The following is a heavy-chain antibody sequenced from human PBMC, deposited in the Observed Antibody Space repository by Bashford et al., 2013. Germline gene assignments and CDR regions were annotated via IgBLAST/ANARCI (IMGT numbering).Heavy chain of an antibody. Sequence: GSVETLLVVDLWILASVLLLCTGSARLQAKGVEWVAVISYDGNDEXYADXVERPIHPSPRDNSMNTLYLQMDSLRGEDTAVYYCARAVRQLHFDCWGQGTLVTVSS. V-gene: IGHV3-30*04. D-gene: IGHD3-10*01. CDR2: ISYDGNDE. CDR1: ILASVLLL. CDR3: ARAVRQLHFDC. J-gene: IGHJ4*02.